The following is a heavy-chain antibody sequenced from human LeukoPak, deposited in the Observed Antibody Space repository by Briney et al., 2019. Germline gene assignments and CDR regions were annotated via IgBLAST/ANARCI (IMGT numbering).Heavy chain of an antibody. CDR1: GYTFTSYG. V-gene: IGHV1-18*01. J-gene: IGHJ6*03. CDR3: ARGTVSGEDYYYMDV. CDR2: ISGLNGDT. Sequence: ASVKVSCKASGYTFTSYGISWVRQAPGEGLEWMGWISGLNGDTKYAQRIQGRVTLTTDTSTRTAYMELRSLRSDDTAVYYCARGTVSGEDYYYMDVWGKGTTLTVSS. D-gene: IGHD4-11*01.